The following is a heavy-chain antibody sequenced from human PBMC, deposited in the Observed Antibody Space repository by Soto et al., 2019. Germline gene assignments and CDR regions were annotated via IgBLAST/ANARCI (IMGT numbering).Heavy chain of an antibody. CDR3: ARGTKYYYQGMDV. CDR2: IYDSGST. J-gene: IGHJ6*02. Sequence: PSETLSLTCTVSGDSINNYYWTWIRQPPGKGLEWIGYIYDSGSTSYNPSLKSRLTISVDTSKNQFSLKLKPVTAADTAVYYCARGTKYYYQGMDVWGQGTTVTVSS. CDR1: GDSINNYY. V-gene: IGHV4-59*01.